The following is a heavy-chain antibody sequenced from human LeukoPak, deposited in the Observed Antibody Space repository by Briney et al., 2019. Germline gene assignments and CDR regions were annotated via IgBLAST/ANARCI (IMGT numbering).Heavy chain of an antibody. CDR3: ARPRGCGSARCNNFDY. J-gene: IGHJ4*02. CDR1: GFTFSSYE. CDR2: ISSSGSTI. V-gene: IGHV3-48*03. D-gene: IGHD2-21*01. Sequence: GGSLRLSCAASGFTFSSYEMNWVRQAPGKVLEWVSYISSSGSTIYYADSVKGRFIISRDNARNSLYLQMNNLRAEDTAVYYCARPRGCGSARCNNFDYWGQGTLVTVSS.